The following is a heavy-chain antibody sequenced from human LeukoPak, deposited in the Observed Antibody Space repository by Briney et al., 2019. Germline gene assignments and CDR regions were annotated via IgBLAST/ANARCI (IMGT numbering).Heavy chain of an antibody. CDR2: IYPGGSDT. CDR1: GYSFTSYW. CDR3: ARGSSSSRYYYYYMDV. J-gene: IGHJ6*03. D-gene: IGHD6-6*01. V-gene: IGHV5-51*01. Sequence: GESLKISCKGSGYSFTSYWIGWVRQMPGKGLEWMGIIYPGGSDTRYSPSFQGQVTISADKSISTAYLQWSSLKASDTAMYYCARGSSSSRYYYYYMDVWGKGTTVTVSS.